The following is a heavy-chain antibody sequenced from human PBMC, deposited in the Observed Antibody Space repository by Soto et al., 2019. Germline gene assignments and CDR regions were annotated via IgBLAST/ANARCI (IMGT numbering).Heavy chain of an antibody. CDR2: ISGSGGST. V-gene: IGHV3-23*01. CDR1: GFTFSSYA. CDR3: AKDSSAAGTEGGDY. J-gene: IGHJ4*02. D-gene: IGHD6-13*01. Sequence: GGSLRLSCAASGFTFSSYAMSWVRQAPGKGLEWVSAISGSGGSTYYADSVKGRFTISRDNSKNTLYLQMNSLRAEDTAVYYCAKDSSAAGTEGGDYWGQGTLVTVSS.